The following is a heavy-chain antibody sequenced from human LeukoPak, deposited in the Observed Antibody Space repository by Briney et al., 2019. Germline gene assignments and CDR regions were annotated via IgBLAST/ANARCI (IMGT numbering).Heavy chain of an antibody. V-gene: IGHV3-30*02. D-gene: IGHD6-19*01. CDR3: AKFSSSGWSRSTNR. Sequence: GGSLRLSCTASGFTFSNNGMHWVRQAPGKGLEWVAFIQFDESEKYYVDSVKGRFTISRDNSKNTLYLHMDRLGAEDTAVYYCAKFSSSGWSRSTNRWGQGTLVTVSS. J-gene: IGHJ4*02. CDR1: GFTFSNNG. CDR2: IQFDESEK.